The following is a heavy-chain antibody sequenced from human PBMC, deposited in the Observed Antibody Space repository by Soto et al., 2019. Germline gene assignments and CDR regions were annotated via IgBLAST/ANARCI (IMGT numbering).Heavy chain of an antibody. D-gene: IGHD3-3*01. V-gene: IGHV4-59*08. J-gene: IGHJ5*02. CDR2: IYYSGST. CDR1: GGSISSYY. CDR3: ARAIITYYDFWSGYPPNNWFDP. Sequence: SETLSLTCTVSGGSISSYYWSWIRQPPGKGLEWIGYIYYSGSTNYNPSLKSRVTISIDTSKNQFSLKLSSVTAADTAVYYCARAIITYYDFWSGYPPNNWFDPWGQGXLVTVS.